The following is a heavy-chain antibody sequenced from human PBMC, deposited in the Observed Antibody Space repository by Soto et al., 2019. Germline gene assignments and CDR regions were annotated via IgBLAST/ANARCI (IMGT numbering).Heavy chain of an antibody. Sequence: GGSLRLSCAASGFTFDDYAMHWVRQAPGKGLEWVSGISWNSGSIGYADSVKGRFTISRDNAKNSLYLQMNSLRAEDTALYYCAKELIAVAATGLDYWGQGTLVTVSS. V-gene: IGHV3-9*01. D-gene: IGHD6-19*01. CDR3: AKELIAVAATGLDY. CDR2: ISWNSGSI. J-gene: IGHJ4*02. CDR1: GFTFDDYA.